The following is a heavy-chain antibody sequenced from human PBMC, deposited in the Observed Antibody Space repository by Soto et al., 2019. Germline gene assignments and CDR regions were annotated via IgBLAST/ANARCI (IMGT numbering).Heavy chain of an antibody. CDR3: ARDMGVSFDY. CDR1: GYTFTGCY. CDR2: INPNSGGT. Sequence: GASVKASWKDSGYTFTGCYMHWVRQAPGQGLEWIGWINPNSGGTNYAHKFQGRVTMTRDTSISAAYMELSRLRSDDTAVYYCARDMGVSFDYWGQGTLVTGSS. D-gene: IGHD3-10*01. V-gene: IGHV1-2*07. J-gene: IGHJ4*01.